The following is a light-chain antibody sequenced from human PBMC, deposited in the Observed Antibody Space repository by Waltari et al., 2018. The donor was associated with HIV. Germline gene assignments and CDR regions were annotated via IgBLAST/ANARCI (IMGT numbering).Light chain of an antibody. CDR2: GAS. J-gene: IGKJ1*01. V-gene: IGKV3-15*01. CDR1: QSVSSN. CDR3: QQYNNWPPKT. Sequence: EIVMTQSPATLSVSPGERATLSCRASQSVSSNLAWYQQKAGQAPRLLICGASTRATGIPARFSGSGSGTEFNFTISGLQSEDFAVYYCQQYNNWPPKTFGQGTKVEIK.